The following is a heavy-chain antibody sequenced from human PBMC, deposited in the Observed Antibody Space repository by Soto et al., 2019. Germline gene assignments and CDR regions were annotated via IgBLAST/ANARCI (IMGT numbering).Heavy chain of an antibody. CDR1: GYGFSTHW. CDR3: ATPGGFGMDV. Sequence: PGESLKISCKASGYGFSTHWIGWVRQMPGKGLEWMGIIFPSDSDTRDTPSFQGQVTISADKSINTAYLQWNSLKASDTAMYYCATPGGFGMDVWGQGTPVTVSS. J-gene: IGHJ6*02. V-gene: IGHV5-51*01. CDR2: IFPSDSDT. D-gene: IGHD5-12*01.